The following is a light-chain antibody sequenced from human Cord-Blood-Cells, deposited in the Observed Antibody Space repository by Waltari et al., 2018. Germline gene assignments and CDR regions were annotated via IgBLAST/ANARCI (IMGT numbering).Light chain of an antibody. V-gene: IGLV2-11*01. J-gene: IGLJ1*01. CDR2: DVS. Sequence: QSALTQPRSVSGSPGQSVTISCPGTSSDVGGYTYVSWYQQHPGKAPKLMISDVSKRPSGGPDRFAGSKSGNTASRTISGLQAEDEADYYCCSYAGSYTYVFGTGTKVTVL. CDR1: SSDVGGYTY. CDR3: CSYAGSYTYV.